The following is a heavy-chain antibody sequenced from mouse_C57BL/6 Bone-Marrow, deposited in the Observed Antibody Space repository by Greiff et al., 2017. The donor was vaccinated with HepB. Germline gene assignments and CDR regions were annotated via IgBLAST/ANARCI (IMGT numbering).Heavy chain of an antibody. J-gene: IGHJ1*03. V-gene: IGHV1-80*01. CDR1: GYAFSSYW. CDR2: IYPGDGDT. Sequence: VQLQQSGAELVKPGASVMISCKASGYAFSSYWMNWVKQRPGKGLEWIGQIYPGDGDTNYNGKFKGKATLTADKSSSTAYMQLSSLTSEDSAVYFCARRGDGNYDWYFDVWGTGTTVTVSS. CDR3: ARRGDGNYDWYFDV. D-gene: IGHD2-1*01.